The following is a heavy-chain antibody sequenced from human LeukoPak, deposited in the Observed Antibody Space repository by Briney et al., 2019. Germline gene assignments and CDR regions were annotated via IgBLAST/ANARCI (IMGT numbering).Heavy chain of an antibody. CDR1: GFTVSSNY. CDR3: APFPWDLRPT. J-gene: IGHJ1*01. V-gene: IGHV3-53*01. D-gene: IGHD1-26*01. CDR2: IYSGGST. Sequence: PGGSVRLSCAASGFTVSSNYMSWVRQAPGKGLEWVSVIYSGGSTYYADSVKGRFTISRDNAKDTLYLQMNSLRAEDTAVYYCAPFPWDLRPTWGQGTLVTVSS.